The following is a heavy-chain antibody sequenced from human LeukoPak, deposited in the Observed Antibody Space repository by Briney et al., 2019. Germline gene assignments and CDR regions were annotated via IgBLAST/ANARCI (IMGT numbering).Heavy chain of an antibody. CDR2: IYSGAGT. V-gene: IGHV3-53*01. CDR1: GFTVSSNH. D-gene: IGHD6-13*01. Sequence: GGSLRLSCAASGFTVSSNHMSWVRQAPGKGLEWVSVIYSGAGTYYADSVKGRFTISRDNSKNTLYLQMNILRAEDTAVYYCGVYSSSWHDYWGQGTLVTVSS. J-gene: IGHJ4*02. CDR3: GVYSSSWHDY.